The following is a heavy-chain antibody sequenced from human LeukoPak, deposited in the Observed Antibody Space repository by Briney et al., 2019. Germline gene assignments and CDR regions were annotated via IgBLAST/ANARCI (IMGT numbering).Heavy chain of an antibody. D-gene: IGHD1-26*01. CDR1: GFTFSKYA. Sequence: GGSLRLSCEASGFTFSKYATSWVRQAPGRGLEWVSGINDSGENTRYADSVKGRFTISRDNSKSTLYLQMNSLRAEDTAVYYCAKDWGTIVGATLFDYWGQGTLVTVSS. V-gene: IGHV3-23*01. CDR2: INDSGENT. J-gene: IGHJ4*02. CDR3: AKDWGTIVGATLFDY.